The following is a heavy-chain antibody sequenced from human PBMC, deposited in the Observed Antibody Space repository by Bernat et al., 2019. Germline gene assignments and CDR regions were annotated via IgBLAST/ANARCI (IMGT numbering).Heavy chain of an antibody. CDR3: ARNSYGNYVDYYAMDY. CDR2: INPYNGGT. V-gene: IGHV1-69-2*01. CDR1: GYTFTDYY. D-gene: IGHD4-11*01. Sequence: EVQLQQSGPVLVKPGASVKMSCKASGYTFTDYYMNWVKQSHGKSLEWIGVINPYNGGTSYNQKFKGKATLTVDKSSSTAYMELNSLTSEDSAVYYCARNSYGNYVDYYAMDYWGQGTSVTVSS. J-gene: IGHJ6*01.